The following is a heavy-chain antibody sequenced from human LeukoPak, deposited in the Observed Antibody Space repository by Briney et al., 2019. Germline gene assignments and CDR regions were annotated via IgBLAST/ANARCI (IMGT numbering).Heavy chain of an antibody. CDR3: ARGMASLLWWSYYFDY. CDR1: GGSFSGYY. CDR2: INHSGST. V-gene: IGHV4-34*01. J-gene: IGHJ4*02. Sequence: SETLSLTCAVYGGSFSGYYWSWIRQPPGKGLEWIGEINHSGSTNYNPSLKSRVTISVDTSKNQFSLKLSSVTAADTAVYYCARGMASLLWWSYYFDYWGQGTLVTVSS. D-gene: IGHD2-21*01.